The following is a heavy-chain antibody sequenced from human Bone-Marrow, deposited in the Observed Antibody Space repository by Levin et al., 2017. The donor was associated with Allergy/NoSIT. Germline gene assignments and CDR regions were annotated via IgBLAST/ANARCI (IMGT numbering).Heavy chain of an antibody. CDR2: VYWNEDK. V-gene: IGHV2-5*01. Sequence: SGPTLVKPTQSLTLTCTLTGVSLSARGVGVAWIRQPPGGALEWLALVYWNEDKRYSPSLRSRLTITRDSSKNQVVLTMTKIDRVDTGTYYCAHSDANSLYFDDWGRGTLVTVSS. D-gene: IGHD2-2*01. CDR1: GVSLSARGVG. J-gene: IGHJ4*02. CDR3: AHSDANSLYFDD.